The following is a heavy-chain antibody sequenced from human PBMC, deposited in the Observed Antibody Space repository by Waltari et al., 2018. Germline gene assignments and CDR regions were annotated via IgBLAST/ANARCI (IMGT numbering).Heavy chain of an antibody. CDR1: GFTFSSYR. V-gene: IGHV3-7*01. CDR2: IKQDGSEK. D-gene: IGHD3-10*01. J-gene: IGHJ2*01. CDR3: ARGGYGSGSFHNWYFDL. Sequence: EVQLVESGGGLVQPGGSLRLSCAASGFTFSSYRMSWARPAPGKGLEGVANIKQDGSEKYYVDSVKGRFTISRDNAKNSLYLQMNSLRAEDTAVYYCARGGYGSGSFHNWYFDLWGRGTLVTVSS.